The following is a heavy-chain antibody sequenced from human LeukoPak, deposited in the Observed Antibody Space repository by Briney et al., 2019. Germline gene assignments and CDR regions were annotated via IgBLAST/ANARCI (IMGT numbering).Heavy chain of an antibody. V-gene: IGHV3-48*01. CDR1: GFTFSSYS. CDR2: ISSGSSAI. J-gene: IGHJ4*02. D-gene: IGHD1-26*01. CDR3: ARDHSGSYWD. Sequence: PGGSLRLSCATSGFTFSSYSMDWVRQAPGKGLEWISYISSGSSAIFYADSVKGRFTISRDNAKNSLYLQMNSLRAEDTAVYYCARDHSGSYWDWGQGTLVTVSS.